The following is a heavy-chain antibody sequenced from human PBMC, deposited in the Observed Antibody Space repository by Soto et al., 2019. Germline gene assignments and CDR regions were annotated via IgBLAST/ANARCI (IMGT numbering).Heavy chain of an antibody. CDR1: GGSISSYD. V-gene: IGHV4-59*01. Sequence: SETLSLTCTVSGGSISSYDGSWIRQPPGKGLEWIGYIYYSGSTNYNPSLKSRVTISVDTSKNQFSLKLSSVTAADTAVYYCARGTWAYDILTGYSTYPGPQGVWGKGTTVTVSS. CDR2: IYYSGST. CDR3: ARGTWAYDILTGYSTYPGPQGV. J-gene: IGHJ6*04. D-gene: IGHD3-9*01.